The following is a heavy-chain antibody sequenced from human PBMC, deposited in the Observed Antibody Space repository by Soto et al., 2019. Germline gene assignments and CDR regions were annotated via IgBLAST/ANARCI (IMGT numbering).Heavy chain of an antibody. J-gene: IGHJ4*02. CDR2: INPSGGHT. D-gene: IGHD2-21*02. Sequence: ASVKVSCKASGNTFSNYYIHWVRQAPGQGLEWMGTINPSGGHTTYAQKFLGRVTMTRDTSTSTLYMELTSLRSEDTALYYCARGGHVVVVTAAFDYWGQGTLVTVSS. CDR3: ARGGHVVVVTAAFDY. V-gene: IGHV1-46*03. CDR1: GNTFSNYY.